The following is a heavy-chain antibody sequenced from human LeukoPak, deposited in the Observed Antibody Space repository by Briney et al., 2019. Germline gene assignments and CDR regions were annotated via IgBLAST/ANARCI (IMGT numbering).Heavy chain of an antibody. J-gene: IGHJ3*02. CDR1: GYTFTSHV. Sequence: ASVKVSCKASGYTFTSHVYNWVLQVPAQGFTWMGRLNPNSGNTGYAQKSQGRVTMTRDTSISTAYMELISLRSEDTAVYYCARIGTMVRGVKNAFDIWGQGTMVTVSS. V-gene: IGHV1-8*01. CDR2: LNPNSGNT. CDR3: ARIGTMVRGVKNAFDI. D-gene: IGHD3-10*01.